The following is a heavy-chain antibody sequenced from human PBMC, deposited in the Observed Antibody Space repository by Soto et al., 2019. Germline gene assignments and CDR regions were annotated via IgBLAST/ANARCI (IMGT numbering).Heavy chain of an antibody. CDR1: GGSISSSSYY. Sequence: PSETLSLTCTVSGGSISSSSYYWGWIRQPPGKGLEWIGSIYYSGSTFYNPSLKSRVTISVDTSRNQFSLKLSSVTAADTAVYYCARSRYYDSSGYSALDPLAIWGQGTMVTVSS. J-gene: IGHJ3*02. D-gene: IGHD3-22*01. V-gene: IGHV4-39*07. CDR3: ARSRYYDSSGYSALDPLAI. CDR2: IYYSGST.